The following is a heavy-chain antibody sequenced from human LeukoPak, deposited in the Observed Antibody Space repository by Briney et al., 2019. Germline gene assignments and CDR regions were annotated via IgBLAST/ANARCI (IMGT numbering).Heavy chain of an antibody. CDR3: ARPPYSSSWEFDP. D-gene: IGHD6-13*01. Sequence: SETLSLTCTVSGGSISSGGYYWSWIRQPPGKGLEWIGSIYYSGSTYYNPSLKSRVTISVDTSKNQFSLKLSSVTAADTAVYYCARPPYSSSWEFDPWGQGTLVTVSS. V-gene: IGHV4-39*01. J-gene: IGHJ5*02. CDR2: IYYSGST. CDR1: GGSISSGGYY.